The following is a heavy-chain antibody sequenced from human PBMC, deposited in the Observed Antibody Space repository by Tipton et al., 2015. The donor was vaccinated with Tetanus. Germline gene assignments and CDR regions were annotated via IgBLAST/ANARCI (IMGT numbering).Heavy chain of an antibody. D-gene: IGHD6-19*01. CDR2: IKLDGSET. J-gene: IGHJ4*02. Sequence: SLRLSCAASGFTFSAYWMSWVRQAPGKGLDWVANIKLDGSETYYVDSVKGRFTISRDNAQNSLFLQMNSLRAEDTAVYYCAREESSGSFDYWGQGTLVTVSS. V-gene: IGHV3-7*01. CDR1: GFTFSAYW. CDR3: AREESSGSFDY.